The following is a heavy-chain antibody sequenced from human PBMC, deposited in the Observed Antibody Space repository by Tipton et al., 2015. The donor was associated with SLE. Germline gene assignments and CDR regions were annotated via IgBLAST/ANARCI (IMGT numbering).Heavy chain of an antibody. CDR3: ARRLVGAGVDAFDM. CDR1: GDTISDHY. CDR2: ISYSGGT. J-gene: IGHJ3*02. Sequence: TLSLTCTVSGDTISDHYWSWIRQPPGKGLEWIGYISYSGGTNYSPSLKSRVTISLDTSKTQFSLKLRSVTAADTAIYYCARRLVGAGVDAFDMWGQGSMVIVSS. D-gene: IGHD1-26*01. V-gene: IGHV4-59*11.